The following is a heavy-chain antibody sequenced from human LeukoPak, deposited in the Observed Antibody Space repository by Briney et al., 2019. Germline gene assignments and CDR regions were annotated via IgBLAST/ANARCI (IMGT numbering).Heavy chain of an antibody. J-gene: IGHJ3*02. Sequence: GGYLRLSCTASGFTVSSNHMTWVRQAPGKGLQWVSVIYSGGTTYYADSVKGRFTISRDSSTSTLWLQMNSLRAEDTAVYYCARALENLAFDIWGQGTMVTVSS. D-gene: IGHD1-1*01. V-gene: IGHV3-66*01. CDR2: IYSGGTT. CDR1: GFTVSSNH. CDR3: ARALENLAFDI.